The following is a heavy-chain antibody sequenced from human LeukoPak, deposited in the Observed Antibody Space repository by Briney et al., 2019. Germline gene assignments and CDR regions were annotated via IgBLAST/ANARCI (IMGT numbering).Heavy chain of an antibody. V-gene: IGHV1-2*02. J-gene: IGHJ5*02. CDR3: ASNYDFWSGYPANWFDP. Sequence: ASVKVSCKASGYTFTGYYMHWVRQAPGQGLEWMGWINPNSGGTNYAQKFQGRVTMTRDTSISTAYMELSRLRSDDTAVYHCASNYDFWSGYPANWFDPWGQGTLVTVSS. D-gene: IGHD3-3*01. CDR2: INPNSGGT. CDR1: GYTFTGYY.